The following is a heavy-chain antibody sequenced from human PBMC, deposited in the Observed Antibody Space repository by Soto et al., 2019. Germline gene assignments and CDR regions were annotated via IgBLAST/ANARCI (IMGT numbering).Heavy chain of an antibody. CDR2: ISYDGSNK. Sequence: QVQLVESEGGVVQPGRSLRLSCAASGSTFSSYAMHWVRQAPGKGLEWVAVISYDGSNKYYADSVKGRFTISRDNSKNTLYLQMNSLRAEDTAVYYCARGLEYSSSSGSDYWGQGTLVTVSS. CDR3: ARGLEYSSSSGSDY. V-gene: IGHV3-30-3*01. J-gene: IGHJ4*02. D-gene: IGHD6-6*01. CDR1: GSTFSSYA.